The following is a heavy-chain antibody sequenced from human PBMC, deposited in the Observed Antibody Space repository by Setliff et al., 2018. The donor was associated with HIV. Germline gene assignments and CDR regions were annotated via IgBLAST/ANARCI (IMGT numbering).Heavy chain of an antibody. D-gene: IGHD1-26*01. CDR2: INGGNGNT. CDR3: ATDLSGSYWYYFDY. J-gene: IGHJ4*02. V-gene: IGHV1-3*01. Sequence: ASVKVSCKASGYTFTTYAIHWVRQAPGQRLEWMGWINGGNGNTKYSQKFQGRVIITRDTSASTAYMELSSLRSEDTAGYYCATDLSGSYWYYFDYWGQGTLVTVSS. CDR1: GYTFTTYA.